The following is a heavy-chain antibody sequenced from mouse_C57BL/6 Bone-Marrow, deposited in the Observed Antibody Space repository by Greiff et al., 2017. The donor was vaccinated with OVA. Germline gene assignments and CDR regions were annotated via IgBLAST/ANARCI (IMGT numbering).Heavy chain of an antibody. J-gene: IGHJ2*01. CDR2: IYPGSGNT. CDR3: ARPFYYGSSWDFDY. Sequence: QVQLQQSGPELVKPGASVKISCKASGYSFTSYYIHWVKQRPGQGLEWIGWIYPGSGNTKYNEKFKGKATLTADTSSSTAYMQLSSLTSEDSAVYYCARPFYYGSSWDFDYWGQGTTLTVSS. V-gene: IGHV1-66*01. CDR1: GYSFTSYY. D-gene: IGHD1-1*01.